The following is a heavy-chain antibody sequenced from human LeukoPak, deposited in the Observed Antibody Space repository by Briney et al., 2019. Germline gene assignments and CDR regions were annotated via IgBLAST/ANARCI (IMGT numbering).Heavy chain of an antibody. CDR1: GFTFSSNS. CDR3: ARDRASLRGAGVFDY. Sequence: GGSLRLSCAASGFTFSSNSMNWVRQAPGKGLEWVSSISSSSGHIYYGDSVKGRFTISRDNAKNSLHLQMSSLRADDTAVYYCARDRASLRGAGVFDYWGQGTLVTVSP. CDR2: ISSSSGHI. D-gene: IGHD1-26*01. V-gene: IGHV3-21*01. J-gene: IGHJ4*02.